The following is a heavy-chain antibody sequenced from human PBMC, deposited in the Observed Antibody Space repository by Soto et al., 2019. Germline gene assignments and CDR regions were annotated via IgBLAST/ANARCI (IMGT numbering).Heavy chain of an antibody. CDR2: IYPGDSDT. V-gene: IGHV5-51*01. CDR3: ARHNGSSGYYYGGEDWFDP. D-gene: IGHD3-22*01. Sequence: PGESLKISCKGSGYSVTSYWIGWVRQMPGKGLEWMGIIYPGDSDTRYSPSFQGQVTISADKSISTAYLQWSSLKASDTAMYYCARHNGSSGYYYGGEDWFDPWGQGTLVTVPQ. J-gene: IGHJ5*02. CDR1: GYSVTSYW.